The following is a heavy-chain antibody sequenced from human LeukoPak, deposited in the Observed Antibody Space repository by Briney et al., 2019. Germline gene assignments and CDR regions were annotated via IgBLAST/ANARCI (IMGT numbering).Heavy chain of an antibody. D-gene: IGHD2-2*01. J-gene: IGHJ3*02. CDR2: VYSGGST. Sequence: GGSLRLSCAASGFTVNSNYMSWVRQAPGKGLEWVSVVYSGGSTYYADSVKGKFTISRDNSKNTLYLQMNSLRAEDTAVYYCARDSVGDIVVVPAARDAFDIWGQGTMVTVSS. CDR3: ARDSVGDIVVVPAARDAFDI. CDR1: GFTVNSNY. V-gene: IGHV3-66*01.